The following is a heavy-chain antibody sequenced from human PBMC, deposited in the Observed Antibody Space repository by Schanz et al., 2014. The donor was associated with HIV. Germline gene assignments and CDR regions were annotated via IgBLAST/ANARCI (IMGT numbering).Heavy chain of an antibody. CDR1: GGSFSSYA. Sequence: QVQLVQSGAEVKKPGSSVKVSCKASGGSFSSYAINWVRQAPGQGLEWMGTIIPIFATADSAQKFQGRLTITADDSTSTAYMELTSLRYEDTALYYCAASMYNGSYGTHYYFDLWGRCTLVTVSS. V-gene: IGHV1-69*18. J-gene: IGHJ2*01. CDR2: IIPIFATA. CDR3: AASMYNGSYGTHYYFDL. D-gene: IGHD1-26*01.